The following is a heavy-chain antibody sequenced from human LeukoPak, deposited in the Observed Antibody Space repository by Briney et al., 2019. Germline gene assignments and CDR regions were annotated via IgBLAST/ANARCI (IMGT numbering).Heavy chain of an antibody. D-gene: IGHD2-15*01. CDR3: ARSGAYCSGGSCYLFDY. Sequence: SETLSLTCTVSGGSISSYYWSWIRQPAGKGLEWIGRIYTSGSTNYNPSLKSRVTMSVDTSKNQFSLKLSSVTAADTAVYYCARSGAYCSGGSCYLFDYWGQGTLVTVSS. V-gene: IGHV4-4*07. J-gene: IGHJ4*02. CDR1: GGSISSYY. CDR2: IYTSGST.